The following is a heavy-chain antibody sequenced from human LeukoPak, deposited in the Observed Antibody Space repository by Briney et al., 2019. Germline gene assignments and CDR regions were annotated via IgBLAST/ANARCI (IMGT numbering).Heavy chain of an antibody. D-gene: IGHD7-27*01. CDR3: AREDGDPYSPFDY. Sequence: PGGSLRLSCAASGFTVSSNYMTWVRQAPGKGLEWVSVIYSGGSTYYTDSVKGRFTISRDNSRNTLYLQMNSLRAEDTAVYYYAREDGDPYSPFDYWGQGTLVTVSS. J-gene: IGHJ4*02. V-gene: IGHV3-53*01. CDR2: IYSGGST. CDR1: GFTVSSNY.